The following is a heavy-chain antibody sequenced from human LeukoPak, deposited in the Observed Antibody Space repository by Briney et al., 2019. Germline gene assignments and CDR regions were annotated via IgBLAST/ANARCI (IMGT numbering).Heavy chain of an antibody. CDR2: ISGSGSTI. D-gene: IGHD3-10*02. Sequence: GGSLRLSCAASGFTFRSYAMSWVRQAPGKGLEWVSAISGSGSTIYYADSVKGRFTISRGNAKNSLYLQMNSLRAEDTAVYYCAELGITMIGGVWGKGTTVTISS. V-gene: IGHV3-23*01. CDR1: GFTFRSYA. CDR3: AELGITMIGGV. J-gene: IGHJ6*04.